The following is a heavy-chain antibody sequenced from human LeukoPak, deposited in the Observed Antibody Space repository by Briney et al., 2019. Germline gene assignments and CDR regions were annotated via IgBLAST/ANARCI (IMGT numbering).Heavy chain of an antibody. CDR3: AGSSRSVVADPLDAFDI. CDR2: IYSGGST. D-gene: IGHD2-15*01. CDR1: GFTVSSNY. V-gene: IGHV3-53*01. Sequence: GGSLRLSCAASGFTVSSNYMSWVRQAPGKGLEWVSVIYSGGSTYYADSVKGRFTISRDNSKNTLYLQMNSLRAEDTAVYYCAGSSRSVVADPLDAFDIWGQGTMVTVSS. J-gene: IGHJ3*02.